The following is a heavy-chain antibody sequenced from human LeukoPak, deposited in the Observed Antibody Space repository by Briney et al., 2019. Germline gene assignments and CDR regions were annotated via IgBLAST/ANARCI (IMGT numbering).Heavy chain of an antibody. Sequence: PGGSLRLSCAASGFTFSSYSMNWVRQAPGKGLEWVSCISSSSSTIYYADSVKGRFTISRDNAKNSLYLQMNSLRAEDTAVYYCAREGSLGVDYWGQGTLVTVSS. V-gene: IGHV3-48*01. CDR2: ISSSSSTI. J-gene: IGHJ4*02. CDR3: AREGSLGVDY. CDR1: GFTFSSYS. D-gene: IGHD6-6*01.